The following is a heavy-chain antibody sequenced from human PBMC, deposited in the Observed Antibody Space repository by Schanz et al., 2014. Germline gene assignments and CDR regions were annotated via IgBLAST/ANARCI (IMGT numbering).Heavy chain of an antibody. CDR1: GGSISTYY. V-gene: IGHV4-59*08. CDR2: IYYTGTT. Sequence: QVQLQESGPGVVKPSETLSLTCTVSGGSISTYYWSWIRQSPGTGLEWIGYIYYTGTTNYNPPLKSRLTRQLDTPKTHFPRGLSSVTAADTAVYYCARLGSPHCATSDCHHDWFGPWGQGTLVTVSS. D-gene: IGHD1-26*01. CDR3: ARLGSPHCATSDCHHDWFGP. J-gene: IGHJ5*02.